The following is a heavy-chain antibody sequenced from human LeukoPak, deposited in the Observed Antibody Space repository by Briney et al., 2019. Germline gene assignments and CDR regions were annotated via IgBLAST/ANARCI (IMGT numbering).Heavy chain of an antibody. V-gene: IGHV1-2*02. CDR2: INPNSGGT. CDR1: GYTFTGYY. CDR3: ARDNHPLLRFLEWPFVY. D-gene: IGHD3-3*01. Sequence: ASVKVSCKASGYTFTGYYMHWVRQAPGQGLEWMGWINPNSGGTNYAQKFQGRVTMTRDTSISTAYMELSRLRSDDTAVYYCARDNHPLLRFLEWPFVYWGQGTLVTVSS. J-gene: IGHJ4*02.